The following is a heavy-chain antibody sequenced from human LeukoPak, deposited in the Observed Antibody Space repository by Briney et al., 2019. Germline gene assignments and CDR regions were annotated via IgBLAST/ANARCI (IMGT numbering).Heavy chain of an antibody. J-gene: IGHJ5*02. D-gene: IGHD3-22*01. V-gene: IGHV1-8*01. CDR2: MNPGSGNA. CDR1: GYTFTKYD. CDR3: VRVFVDDSGYYNYYFDP. Sequence: ASVKVSYRASGYTFTKYDMNWLRQATGQGLEWMGWMNPGSGNAGYAQKFQGRVTMTRDTSTRTAYMELSSLRYEDTAVYYCVRVFVDDSGYYNYYFDPWGQGTPVTVSS.